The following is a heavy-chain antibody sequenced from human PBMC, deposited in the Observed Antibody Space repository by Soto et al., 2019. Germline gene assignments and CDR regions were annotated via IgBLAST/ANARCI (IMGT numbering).Heavy chain of an antibody. CDR2: IYWDDDK. J-gene: IGHJ5*02. V-gene: IGHV2-5*02. Sequence: SGPTLVNPTQTLTLTCTFSGFSLSTSGVGLGWIRQPPGKALEWLGMIYWDDDKRYSPYLKTRLTITKDTSKNQVVLKMTNMDPVDTGTYYCARVEVPSDGGGSSERGWFDPWRQ. D-gene: IGHD2-15*01. CDR1: GFSLSTSGVG. CDR3: ARVEVPSDGGGSSERGWFDP.